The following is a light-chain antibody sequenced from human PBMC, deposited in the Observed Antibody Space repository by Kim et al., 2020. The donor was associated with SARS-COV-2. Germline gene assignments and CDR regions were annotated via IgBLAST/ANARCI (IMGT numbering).Light chain of an antibody. CDR3: QQYNGNPGT. CDR1: QSVVIW. Sequence: DIQMTQSPSTLSASVGDRVTITCRASQSVVIWLAWYQQKPGRAPKPLIYDASTLESGVPSRFSGSGSGTDFTLTISSLQPDDFATYYCQQYNGNPGTFGQGTKLEIK. CDR2: DAS. J-gene: IGKJ2*01. V-gene: IGKV1-5*01.